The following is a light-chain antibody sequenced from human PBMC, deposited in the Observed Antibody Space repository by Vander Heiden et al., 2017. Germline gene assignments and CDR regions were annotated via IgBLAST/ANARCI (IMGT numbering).Light chain of an antibody. V-gene: IGLV1-40*01. CDR3: QSYDSSLSGSV. J-gene: IGLJ2*01. Sequence: QSVLTQPPSVSGAPGQRVTLSCTGSSPNIGAGYDVHWYQQLPGTAPKLLIYGNSNRPSGVPDRFSGSKSGTSASLAITGLQAEDEADYYCQSYDSSLSGSVFGGGTKLTVL. CDR2: GNS. CDR1: SPNIGAGYD.